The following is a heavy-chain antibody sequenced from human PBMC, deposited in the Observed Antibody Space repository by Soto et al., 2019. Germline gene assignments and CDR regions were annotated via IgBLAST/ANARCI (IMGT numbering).Heavy chain of an antibody. J-gene: IGHJ4*02. V-gene: IGHV3-23*01. CDR3: AKGSSNSRPYYFDY. Sequence: EVQLLESGGGLVQPGGSLRLSCAASGFTFSTYVMSWVRQAPGQGLEWVSAITGGADDTYNADSVRGRFTISRDNSKNTLYLQMNSLRAEDTAVYYCAKGSSNSRPYYFDYWGQGTLVTVCS. CDR2: ITGGADDT. CDR1: GFTFSTYV. D-gene: IGHD2-2*01.